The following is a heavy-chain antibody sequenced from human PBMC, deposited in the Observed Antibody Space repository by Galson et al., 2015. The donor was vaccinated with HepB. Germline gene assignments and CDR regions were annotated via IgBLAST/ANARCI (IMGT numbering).Heavy chain of an antibody. Sequence: SLRLSCAASGFTFRRYALHWVRHAQGLGLEWVALISEYGSKKYADSVRGRFTISRENSKNTLYLQMNSLGVEDTAVYYCVRDMAEGFGELLLMAADYWGQGTLVTVSS. J-gene: IGHJ4*02. D-gene: IGHD3-10*01. CDR3: VRDMAEGFGELLLMAADY. CDR1: GFTFRRYA. CDR2: ISEYGSKK. V-gene: IGHV3-30*04.